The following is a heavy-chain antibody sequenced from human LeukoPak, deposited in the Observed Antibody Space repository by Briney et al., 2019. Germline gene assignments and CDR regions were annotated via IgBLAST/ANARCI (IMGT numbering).Heavy chain of an antibody. CDR1: GFTVSSNY. CDR2: IYSGGST. D-gene: IGHD6-19*01. Sequence: GGSLRLSCAASGFTVSSNYMSWVRQAPGKGLEWVSVIYSGGSTYYADSVKGRFTISRDNSKNTLYPQMYSLRAEDTAVYYCARGLREYSSGAEYFQHWGQGTLVTVSS. CDR3: ARGLREYSSGAEYFQH. V-gene: IGHV3-53*01. J-gene: IGHJ1*01.